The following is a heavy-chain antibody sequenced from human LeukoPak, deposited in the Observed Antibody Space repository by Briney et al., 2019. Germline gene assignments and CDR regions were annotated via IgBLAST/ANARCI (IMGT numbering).Heavy chain of an antibody. J-gene: IGHJ5*02. CDR1: GGSISSYY. CDR2: IYYSGST. Sequence: SETLSLTCTVSGGSISSYYWSWVRQPPGKGLEWIGYIYYSGSTNYNPSLKSRVTISVDTSKNQFSLKLSSVTAADTAVYYCARGPLLRFLAWYPSWFDPWGQGTLVTVSS. CDR3: ARGPLLRFLAWYPSWFDP. D-gene: IGHD3-3*01. V-gene: IGHV4-59*01.